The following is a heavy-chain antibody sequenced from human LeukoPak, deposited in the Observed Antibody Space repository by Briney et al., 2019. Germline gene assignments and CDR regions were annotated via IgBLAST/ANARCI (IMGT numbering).Heavy chain of an antibody. CDR1: GGSISSGGYY. V-gene: IGHV4-31*03. CDR2: IYYSGST. Sequence: PSETLSLTCTVSGGSISSGGYYWSWIRQHPGKGLEWIWYIYYSGSTYYNPSLKSRVTISVDTSKNQFSLKLSSVTAADTAVYYCARVYRGYSYDFDYWGQGTLVTVSS. D-gene: IGHD5-18*01. J-gene: IGHJ4*02. CDR3: ARVYRGYSYDFDY.